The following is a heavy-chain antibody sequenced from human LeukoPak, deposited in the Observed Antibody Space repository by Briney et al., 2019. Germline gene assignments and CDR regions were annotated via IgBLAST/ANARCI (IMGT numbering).Heavy chain of an antibody. V-gene: IGHV4-59*08. CDR2: ISNTGST. J-gene: IGHJ4*02. CDR1: GGSISSYY. D-gene: IGHD2-21*02. CDR3: ARLLAYCGGDCYVLDY. Sequence: SETLSLTCTVSGGSISSYYWSRIRQPPGKGLEWIGYISNTGSTKYNPSLKSRVTISVDTSKNQFSLKLSSVTAADTAVYYCARLLAYCGGDCYVLDYWGQGTLVTVSS.